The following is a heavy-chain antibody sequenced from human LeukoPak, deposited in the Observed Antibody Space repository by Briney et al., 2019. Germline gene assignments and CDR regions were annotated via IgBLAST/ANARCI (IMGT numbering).Heavy chain of an antibody. J-gene: IGHJ6*03. D-gene: IGHD3-10*01. CDR1: GFTFSTYS. V-gene: IGHV4-34*01. Sequence: GSLRLSCAASGFTFSTYSMNWVRQAPGKGLEWIGEINHSGSTTYNPSLKSRVTISVDTAKNKFSLKLSTVTAADTAVYYCARLVLDYYYYYNLDVWGKGTTVTISS. CDR2: INHSGST. CDR3: ARLVLDYYYYYNLDV.